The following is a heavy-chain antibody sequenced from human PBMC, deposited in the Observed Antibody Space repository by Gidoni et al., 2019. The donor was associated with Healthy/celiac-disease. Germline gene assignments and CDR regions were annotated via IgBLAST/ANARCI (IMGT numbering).Heavy chain of an antibody. D-gene: IGHD6-6*01. CDR3: AREYSSSFIYYYGMDV. V-gene: IGHV3-21*01. CDR2: ISSSSSYI. CDR1: GFTFSSDS. Sequence: EVQLVESGGGLVKPGGSLRLSCAASGFTFSSDSMNWVRQAPGKGLDWGSAISSSSSYIYYADSVKGRFTISRDNAKNSLYLQMNSLRAEDTAVYYCAREYSSSFIYYYGMDVWGQGTTVTVSS. J-gene: IGHJ6*02.